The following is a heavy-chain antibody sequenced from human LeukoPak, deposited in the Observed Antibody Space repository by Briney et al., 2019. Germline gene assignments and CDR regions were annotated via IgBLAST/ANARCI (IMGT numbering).Heavy chain of an antibody. V-gene: IGHV4-4*07. J-gene: IGHJ3*02. CDR3: ARDWGRGFRGGEDAFEM. CDR2: IHSSGST. D-gene: IGHD3-16*01. CDR1: DGYISNYY. Sequence: SETLSLTCSVSDGYISNYYLSWIRQPAGKRLEWIGRIHSSGSTGYNPSLKSRVTMSIDTSQSQFSLKLSSVTAADTAVYYCARDWGRGFRGGEDAFEMWGQGTLVTVSS.